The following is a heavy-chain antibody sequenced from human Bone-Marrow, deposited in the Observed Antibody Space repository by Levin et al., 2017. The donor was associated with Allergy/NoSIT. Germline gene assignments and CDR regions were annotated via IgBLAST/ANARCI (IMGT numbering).Heavy chain of an antibody. J-gene: IGHJ3*02. D-gene: IGHD1-26*01. CDR2: IYPGDSDT. CDR1: GSTFPDHW. Sequence: MSGGSLRLSCKGSGSTFPDHWIAWVRQMPGKGLEWMGIIYPGDSDTTYSPSFQGHVTISADKSISSAYLQWSSLKASDTAVYYCARREVGVDEENAFDIWGQGTMVTVSS. V-gene: IGHV5-51*01. CDR3: ARREVGVDEENAFDI.